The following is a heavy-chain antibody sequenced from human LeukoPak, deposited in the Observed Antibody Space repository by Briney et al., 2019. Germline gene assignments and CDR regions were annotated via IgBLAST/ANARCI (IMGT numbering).Heavy chain of an antibody. J-gene: IGHJ5*02. D-gene: IGHD3-16*01. V-gene: IGHV3-7*04. CDR1: GFIFSNYW. CDR3: ARDMIILQS. CDR2: IKQDGSEK. Sequence: CGSLRLSCSASGFIFSNYWMTWVRQAPGKGLEWVANIKQDGSEKYYVDSVKGRFTISRDNAKKSLYLQMNSLRAEDTAVYFCARDMIILQSWGQETLVTVSS.